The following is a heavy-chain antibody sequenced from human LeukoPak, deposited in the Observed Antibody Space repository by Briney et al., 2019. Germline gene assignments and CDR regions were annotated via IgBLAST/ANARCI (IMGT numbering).Heavy chain of an antibody. CDR3: ATGVIGIAVAED. CDR2: ISAYNGNT. Sequence: ASVKVSCKASGYTFTSYGISWVRQAPGQGLEWMGWISAYNGNTNYAQKLQGRVTMTEDTSTDTAYMELSSLRSEDTAVYYCATGVIGIAVAEDWGQGTLVTVSS. D-gene: IGHD6-19*01. CDR1: GYTFTSYG. V-gene: IGHV1-18*01. J-gene: IGHJ4*02.